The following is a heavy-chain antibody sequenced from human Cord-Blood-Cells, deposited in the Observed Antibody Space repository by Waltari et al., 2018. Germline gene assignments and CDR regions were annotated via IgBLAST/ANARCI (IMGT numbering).Heavy chain of an antibody. Sequence: QVQLQQWGAGLLKPSETLSLTCAVYGGSFSGYYWSWIRQPPGTGLEWIGEINHSGSTNYNPSLKSRVTISVDTSKNQFSLKLSSVTAADTAVYYCARGHRAHWWCMLCNGMDVWGQGTTVTVSS. CDR3: ARGHRAHWWCMLCNGMDV. D-gene: IGHD2-8*02. CDR2: INHSGST. CDR1: GGSFSGYY. J-gene: IGHJ6*02. V-gene: IGHV4-34*01.